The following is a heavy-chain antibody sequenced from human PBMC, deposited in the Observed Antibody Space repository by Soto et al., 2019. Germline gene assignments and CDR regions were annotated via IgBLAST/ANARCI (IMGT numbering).Heavy chain of an antibody. J-gene: IGHJ6*02. V-gene: IGHV1-18*01. CDR3: ARVEYYYGSGSLNYYYGMDV. CDR1: GYTFTSYG. D-gene: IGHD3-10*01. CDR2: ISAYNGNT. Sequence: QVQLVQSGAEVKKPGASVKVSREASGYTFTSYGLSWVRQAPGQGLEWMGWISAYNGNTNYAQKLQGRVTMTTDTSTSTAYMELRSLRSDDTAVYYCARVEYYYGSGSLNYYYGMDVWGQGTTVTVSS.